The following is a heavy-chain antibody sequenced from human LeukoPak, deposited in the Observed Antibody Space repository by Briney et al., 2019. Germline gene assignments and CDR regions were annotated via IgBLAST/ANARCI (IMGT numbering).Heavy chain of an antibody. CDR3: ARLSLEGEESSVYRSFDY. CDR1: GFTLANYC. Sequence: PGGSLRLSCAASGFTLANYCMTWVRQAPRKGLEWVANINQHGSEKYYVDSVKGRFIISRDNAQSSLFLRMNSLRAEDTAVYYCARLSLEGEESSVYRSFDYWGQGTLVTVSS. D-gene: IGHD3-22*01. J-gene: IGHJ4*02. CDR2: INQHGSEK. V-gene: IGHV3-7*05.